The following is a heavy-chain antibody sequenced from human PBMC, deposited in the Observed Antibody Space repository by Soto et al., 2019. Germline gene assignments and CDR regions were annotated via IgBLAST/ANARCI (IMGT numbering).Heavy chain of an antibody. CDR1: GFTFSSYG. CDR3: ARDRKGLLAVAGYYYGMDV. V-gene: IGHV3-33*01. D-gene: IGHD6-19*01. CDR2: IWYDGSNK. J-gene: IGHJ6*02. Sequence: PGGSLRLSCAASGFTFSSYGMHWVRQAPGKGLEWVAVIWYDGSNKYYADSVKGRFTISRDNSKNTLYLQMNSLRAEDTAVYYCARDRKGLLAVAGYYYGMDVWGQGTTVTVSS.